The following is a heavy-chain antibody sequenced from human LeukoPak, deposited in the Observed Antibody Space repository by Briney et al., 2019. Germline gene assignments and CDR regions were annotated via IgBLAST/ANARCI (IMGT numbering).Heavy chain of an antibody. V-gene: IGHV5-51*01. CDR3: ARGEYCGGDCYSEGWYYFDY. CDR1: GYSFTSYW. CDR2: IYPGDSDA. Sequence: GESLKISCKGSGYSFTSYWISWVRQMPGKGLEWMGIIYPGDSDARYSPSFQGQVTISADKSISTAYLQWSSLKASDTAMYYCARGEYCGGDCYSEGWYYFDYWGQGTLVTVSS. D-gene: IGHD2-21*02. J-gene: IGHJ4*02.